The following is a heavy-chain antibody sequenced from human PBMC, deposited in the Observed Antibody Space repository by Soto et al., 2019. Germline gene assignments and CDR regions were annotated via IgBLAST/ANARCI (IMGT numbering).Heavy chain of an antibody. D-gene: IGHD3-10*01. V-gene: IGHV4-30-2*01. J-gene: IGHJ5*02. CDR1: GGSISSGGYS. CDR2: IYHSGST. CDR3: ARAWITMVRGVIIVNWFDP. Sequence: PSETLSLTCAVSGGSISSGGYSWSWIRQPPGKGLEWIGYIYHSGSTYYNPSLKSRVTISVDRSKNQFSLKLSSVTAADTAVYYCARAWITMVRGVIIVNWFDPWGQGTLVTVSS.